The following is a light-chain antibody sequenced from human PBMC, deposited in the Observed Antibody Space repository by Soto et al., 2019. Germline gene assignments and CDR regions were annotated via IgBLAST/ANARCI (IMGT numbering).Light chain of an antibody. CDR2: AAS. J-gene: IGKJ1*01. Sequence: DIQMTQSPSSLSASVGDRVTITCRASQTISSYLNWYQQTPGRAPKLLIYAASSLQGGVPSRFSGSGSGTDFTPTISSLQPEDFATFYCQQTYSTPSTWTFGQGTKV. CDR3: QQTYSTPSTWT. V-gene: IGKV1-39*01. CDR1: QTISSY.